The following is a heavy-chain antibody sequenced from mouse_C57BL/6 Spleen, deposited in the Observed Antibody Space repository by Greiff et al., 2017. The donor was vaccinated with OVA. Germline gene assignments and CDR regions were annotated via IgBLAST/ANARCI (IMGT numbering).Heavy chain of an antibody. CDR3: ARGGYYSNYGAMDY. Sequence: VQLQQPGAELVKPGASVKMSCKASGYTFTSYWITWVKQRPGQGLEWIGDIYPGSGSTNYNEKFKSKATLTVDTSSSTAYMQLSSLTSEDSAVYYCARGGYYSNYGAMDYWGQGTSVTVSS. D-gene: IGHD2-5*01. CDR1: GYTFTSYW. V-gene: IGHV1-55*01. J-gene: IGHJ4*01. CDR2: IYPGSGST.